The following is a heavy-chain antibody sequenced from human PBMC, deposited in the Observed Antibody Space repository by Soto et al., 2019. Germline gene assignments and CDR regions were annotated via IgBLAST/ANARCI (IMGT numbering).Heavy chain of an antibody. CDR2: IYYRGST. CDR3: ARGERRYYDSSGYTYYFDY. CDR1: GGSISSYY. D-gene: IGHD3-22*01. J-gene: IGHJ4*02. V-gene: IGHV4-59*01. Sequence: PSETLSLTCTASGGSISSYYWSWIRQPPGKGLEWIGYIYYRGSTNYNPSLKRRLTISVVTSKNQFSLKLSSVTAADTAVYYCARGERRYYDSSGYTYYFDYWGQGTLVTVSS.